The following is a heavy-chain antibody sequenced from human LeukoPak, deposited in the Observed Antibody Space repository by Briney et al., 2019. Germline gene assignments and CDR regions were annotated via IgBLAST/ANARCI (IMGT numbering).Heavy chain of an antibody. CDR3: ARDTLGEYDY. Sequence: ASVTVSCKASGYTFTSNGISGVRQAPGQGLEWMGCISCYNGNTKYVQKFQGRVTITTDTSTSRVYIELRSLTSDDTAVYYCARDTLGEYDYWGQGSLVTVSS. V-gene: IGHV1-18*01. D-gene: IGHD3-16*01. CDR1: GYTFTSNG. CDR2: ISCYNGNT. J-gene: IGHJ4*02.